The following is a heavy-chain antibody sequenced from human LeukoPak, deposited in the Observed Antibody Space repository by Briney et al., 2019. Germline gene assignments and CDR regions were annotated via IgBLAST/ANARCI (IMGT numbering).Heavy chain of an antibody. CDR3: ARATDGYNAEGDY. Sequence: GGSLRLSCAASGFTFSSHSMNWVRQAPGKGLEWVSSISSSSSYIYYADSVKGRFTISRDNAKNSLYLQMNSLRAEDTAVYYCARATDGYNAEGDYWGQGTLVTVSS. D-gene: IGHD5-24*01. V-gene: IGHV3-21*01. J-gene: IGHJ4*02. CDR2: ISSSSSYI. CDR1: GFTFSSHS.